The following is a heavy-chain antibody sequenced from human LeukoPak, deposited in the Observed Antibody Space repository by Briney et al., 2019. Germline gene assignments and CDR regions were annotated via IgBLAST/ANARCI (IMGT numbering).Heavy chain of an antibody. J-gene: IGHJ5*02. CDR1: GYTFVTNY. CDR2: INPSGDGT. Sequence: ASVKVCCKASGYTFVTNYIHWVRQAPGQWLELIGVINPSGDGTSYPQKFQGRVTLARDTSTSTIYMELSSLRSEDTAIYYCAKETPNTGWFDPWGQGTLVTVSS. V-gene: IGHV1-46*01. D-gene: IGHD1-14*01. CDR3: AKETPNTGWFDP.